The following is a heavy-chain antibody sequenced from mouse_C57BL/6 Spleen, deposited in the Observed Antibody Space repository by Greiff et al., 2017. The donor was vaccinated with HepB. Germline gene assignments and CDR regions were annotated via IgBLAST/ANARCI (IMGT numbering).Heavy chain of an antibody. CDR3: ARGDGSSGTYYFDY. V-gene: IGHV1-26*01. Sequence: VQLQQSGPELVKPGASVKISCKASGYTFTDYYMNWVKQSHGKSLEWIGDINPNNGGTSYNQKFKGKATLTVDKSSSTAYMELRSLTSEDSAVYYCARGDGSSGTYYFDYWGQGTTLTVSS. D-gene: IGHD1-1*01. CDR2: INPNNGGT. J-gene: IGHJ2*01. CDR1: GYTFTDYY.